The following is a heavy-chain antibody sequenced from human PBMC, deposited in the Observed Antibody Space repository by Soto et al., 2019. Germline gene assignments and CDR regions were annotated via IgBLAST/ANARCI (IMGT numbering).Heavy chain of an antibody. CDR1: GFSLSTSGVG. CDR2: IYWDDDE. D-gene: IGHD2-15*01. V-gene: IGHV2-5*05. CDR3: AHKGGRGAGMDV. J-gene: IGHJ6*02. Sequence: QITLKESGPTLVKPTQTLTLTCTFSGFSLSTSGVGVAWIRQSPGKALEWLALIYWDDDERYGPSLKTKLTITKDTSKNQVALTMTNMDPVDTATYYCAHKGGRGAGMDVWGQGTTVTVSS.